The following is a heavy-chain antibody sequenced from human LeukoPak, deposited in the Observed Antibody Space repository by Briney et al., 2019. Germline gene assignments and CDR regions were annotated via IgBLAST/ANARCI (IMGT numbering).Heavy chain of an antibody. CDR3: ARARRGVCSGGSCYSDY. D-gene: IGHD2-15*01. V-gene: IGHV1-2*02. CDR1: GYTFTGYY. CDR2: MNPKSGGT. J-gene: IGHJ4*02. Sequence: ASVKVSCKASGYTFTGYYVHWVRQAPGQGLEWMGWMNPKSGGTNYAQKFEARVTMNRDTSISTAYMELSRLRFDDTAVYYCARARRGVCSGGSCYSDYWGQGTLVTVSS.